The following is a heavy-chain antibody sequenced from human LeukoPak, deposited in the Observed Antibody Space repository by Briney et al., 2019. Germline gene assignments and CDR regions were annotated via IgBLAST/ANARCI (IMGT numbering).Heavy chain of an antibody. V-gene: IGHV4-34*01. Sequence: SETLSLTCAVYGGSFSGYYWSWIRQPPGKGLEWIGEINHSGSTNYNPSLKSRVTISVDTSKNQFSLKLSSVTAADTAVYYCAKTDYSNWFDPWGQGTLVTVSS. CDR2: INHSGST. CDR1: GGSFSGYY. CDR3: AKTDYSNWFDP. J-gene: IGHJ5*02. D-gene: IGHD2-15*01.